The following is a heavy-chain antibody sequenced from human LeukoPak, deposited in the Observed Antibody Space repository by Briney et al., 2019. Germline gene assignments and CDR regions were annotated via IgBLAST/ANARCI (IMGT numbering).Heavy chain of an antibody. J-gene: IGHJ4*02. V-gene: IGHV1-8*03. CDR2: MNPNSGNT. Sequence: ASVKVSCKASGYTFTSYDINWVRQATGQGLEWMGWMNPNSGNTGYAQKFQGRVTITRNTSISTAYMELSSLRSEDTAVYYCARLSSAIAVDYWGQGTLVTVSS. D-gene: IGHD3-16*02. CDR1: GYTFTSYD. CDR3: ARLSSAIAVDY.